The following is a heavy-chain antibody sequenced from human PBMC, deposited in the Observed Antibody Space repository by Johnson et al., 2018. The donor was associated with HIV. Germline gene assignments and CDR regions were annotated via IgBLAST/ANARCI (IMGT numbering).Heavy chain of an antibody. J-gene: IGHJ3*02. CDR1: GFTFDDYA. CDR2: ISWDGGST. CDR3: AREGMIVVGTAFDI. V-gene: IGHV3-43D*03. Sequence: EVQLVESGGGVVRPGGSLRLSCATSGFTFDDYAMHWVRQAPGKGLEWVSLISWDGGSTYYADSVKGRFTISRDNSKNSLYLQMNSLRAEDTALYYCAREGMIVVGTAFDIWGQGTMVTVSS. D-gene: IGHD3-22*01.